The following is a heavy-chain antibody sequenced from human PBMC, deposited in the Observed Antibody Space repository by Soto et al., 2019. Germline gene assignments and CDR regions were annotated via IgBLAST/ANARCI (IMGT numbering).Heavy chain of an antibody. V-gene: IGHV3-15*01. J-gene: IGHJ6*02. Sequence: PGGSLRLSCAASGFTSSNAWMSWVRQAPGKGLEWVCRIKSKTDGGTTDYAGPVKGRFTISRDDSKNTLSLQMNTLKTEDTAIYYCTTGFMIFGVFPTSYCYYGMGVWDLGTTVTVAS. CDR2: IKSKTDGGTT. CDR1: GFTSSNAW. CDR3: TTGFMIFGVFPTSYCYYGMGV. D-gene: IGHD3-3*01.